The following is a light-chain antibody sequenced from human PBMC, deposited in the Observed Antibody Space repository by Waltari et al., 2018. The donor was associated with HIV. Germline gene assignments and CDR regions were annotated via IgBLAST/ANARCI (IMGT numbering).Light chain of an antibody. J-gene: IGLJ1*01. Sequence: QSALTQPASVSGSPGQSITIPCTGTSRDLESYSFVSWYQQHPGKAPKLLIYEVTKRPSGVSNRFSGSKSGDTASLTISGLQAEDEADYYCCSYAGSSTYVFGTGTKVTVL. CDR1: SRDLESYSF. CDR3: CSYAGSSTYV. V-gene: IGLV2-23*02. CDR2: EVT.